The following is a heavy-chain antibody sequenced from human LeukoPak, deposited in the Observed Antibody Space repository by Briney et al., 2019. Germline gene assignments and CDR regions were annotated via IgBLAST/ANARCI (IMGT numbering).Heavy chain of an antibody. Sequence: GGSLRLSCAASGFSVSNYYMTWVRQAPGKGLEWVSVIYSGGDAYYADSVKGRFTISRDNSKNTLHLAMNNLRVEDTAVYYCARSFSSGWSDYWGQGTLVAVAS. D-gene: IGHD6-19*01. CDR2: IYSGGDA. CDR3: ARSFSSGWSDY. J-gene: IGHJ4*02. V-gene: IGHV3-53*01. CDR1: GFSVSNYY.